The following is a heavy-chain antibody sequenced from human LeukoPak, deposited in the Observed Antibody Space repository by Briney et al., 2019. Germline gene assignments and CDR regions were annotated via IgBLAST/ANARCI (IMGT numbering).Heavy chain of an antibody. J-gene: IGHJ5*02. CDR3: AKVSSGEHTFWSDFSQDKWFDP. CDR1: GFTFKSYA. V-gene: IGHV3-23*01. CDR2: IGGGGDKV. D-gene: IGHD3-3*01. Sequence: GGSLRLSCAASGFTFKSYATTWVRQAPGKGLEWVSAIGGGGDKVFYADSVKGRFTISRDNPKQTLYLQMNSLGAADTAVYYCAKVSSGEHTFWSDFSQDKWFDPWGLGTLVTVAS.